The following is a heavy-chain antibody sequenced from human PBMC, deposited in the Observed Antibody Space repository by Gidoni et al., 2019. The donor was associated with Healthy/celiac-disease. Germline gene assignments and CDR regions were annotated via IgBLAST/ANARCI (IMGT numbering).Heavy chain of an antibody. CDR1: GGTFSSYA. D-gene: IGHD3-3*01. V-gene: IGHV1-69*01. J-gene: IGHJ6*02. CDR2: IIPIFGTA. CDR3: ASSEGGGSDFWSGYPYYYGMDV. Sequence: QVQLVQSGAEVKKPGSSVKVSCKASGGTFSSYAISWVRQAPGQGLEWMGGIIPIFGTANYAQKFQGRVTITADESTSTAYMELSSLRSEDTAVYYCASSEGGGSDFWSGYPYYYGMDVWGQGTTVTVSS.